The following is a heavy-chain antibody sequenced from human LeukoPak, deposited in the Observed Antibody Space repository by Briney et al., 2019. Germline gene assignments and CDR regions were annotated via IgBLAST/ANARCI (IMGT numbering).Heavy chain of an antibody. D-gene: IGHD3-10*01. CDR2: IKSKTDGGTT. CDR3: AKDCLGGTMVRGVIWPFDY. V-gene: IGHV3-15*01. Sequence: GGSLRLSCAASGFTFSNAWMTWVRQAPGKGLEWVDRIKSKTDGGTTDYAAPVKGRFTISRDDSKNTLYLQMNSLRAEDTAVYYCAKDCLGGTMVRGVIWPFDYWGQGTLVTVSS. CDR1: GFTFSNAW. J-gene: IGHJ4*02.